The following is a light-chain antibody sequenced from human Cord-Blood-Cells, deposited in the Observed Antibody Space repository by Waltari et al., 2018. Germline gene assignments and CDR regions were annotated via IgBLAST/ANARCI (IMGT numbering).Light chain of an antibody. J-gene: IGLJ1*01. CDR2: GNS. CDR3: QSYDSSLSGYV. CDR1: SSNIGAGYD. Sequence: QSVLTQPPSVSGAPGQRVTISCTGSSSNIGAGYDVHWYQQLPGTAPKLLSYGNSNRPSGVPDRFSGSKSGTSAALAITGLQAEDEADYYGQSYDSSLSGYVFGTGTKVTVL. V-gene: IGLV1-40*01.